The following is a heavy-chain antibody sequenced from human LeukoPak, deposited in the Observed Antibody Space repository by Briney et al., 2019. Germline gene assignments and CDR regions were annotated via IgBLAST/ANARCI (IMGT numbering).Heavy chain of an antibody. CDR2: INVITGYI. CDR1: GFSFENYN. D-gene: IGHD1-26*01. J-gene: IGHJ3*02. V-gene: IGHV3-21*01. CDR3: ARDRSGSSSVDDAFDI. Sequence: GGSLRLSCAASGFSFENYNMNLVRQAPGKGLEWVAYINVITGYIHYADSLKGRFTISRDNAKKSLFLEMNSLRVEDTAVYYCARDRSGSSSVDDAFDIWGQGIMVTVSS.